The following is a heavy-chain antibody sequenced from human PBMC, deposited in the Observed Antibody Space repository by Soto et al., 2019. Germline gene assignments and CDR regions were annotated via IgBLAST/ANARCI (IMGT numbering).Heavy chain of an antibody. CDR2: ISFDGIEK. J-gene: IGHJ4*02. D-gene: IGHD6-19*01. CDR3: AKAYNSGWSQSAGS. CDR1: GFTFSSYE. V-gene: IGHV3-30*18. Sequence: QVQLVESGGGVVQPGRSLRLSCAASGFTFSSYEMHWVRQAPGKGLEWVSVISFDGIEKYYVDSVKGRFTISRDNYXNTLYLDMNSLRLEDTALYYWAKAYNSGWSQSAGSWGQGTLVTVSS.